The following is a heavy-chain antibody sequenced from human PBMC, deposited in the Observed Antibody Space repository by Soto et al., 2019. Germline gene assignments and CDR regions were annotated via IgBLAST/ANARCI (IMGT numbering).Heavy chain of an antibody. D-gene: IGHD4-17*01. CDR2: IYYSGST. V-gene: IGHV4-30-4*01. Sequence: QVQLQESGPGLVKPSQTLALTCTVSVGSISSGDYYWSWIRQPPGKGLEWIGYIYYSGSTYYNPSLKSRVTIAVDTSKNQFSLKLSSVTAADTAVYYCARFLTETDIYGHDGMDVWGQGTTVTVSS. CDR1: VGSISSGDYY. J-gene: IGHJ6*02. CDR3: ARFLTETDIYGHDGMDV.